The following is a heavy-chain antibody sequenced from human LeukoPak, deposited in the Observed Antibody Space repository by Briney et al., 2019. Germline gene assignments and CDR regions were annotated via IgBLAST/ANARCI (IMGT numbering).Heavy chain of an antibody. Sequence: PSETLSLTCTVSGGSISGHYWGWIRQPPGKGLEWIGYIHYSGRTDYKPSLKSRLTLSVDTSRSRFSLKLRSVSPADTAVYYCVRENYFGKWGQGTLVTVSS. CDR1: GGSISGHY. CDR2: IHYSGRT. V-gene: IGHV4-59*11. CDR3: VRENYFGK. J-gene: IGHJ4*02.